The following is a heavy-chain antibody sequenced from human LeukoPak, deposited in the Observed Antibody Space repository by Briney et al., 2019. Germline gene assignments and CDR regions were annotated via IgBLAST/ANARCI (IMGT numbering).Heavy chain of an antibody. Sequence: PGGSLRLSCVASGFTFHSYAMSWVRQAPGKGLEWVSAISGSGDHTYYADSVKGRFTISRDIPKNTLYLQMNSLSAADTAMYYCARRSGSFFAADYWGQGTLVTVSS. CDR1: GFTFHSYA. J-gene: IGHJ4*02. CDR3: ARRSGSFFAADY. V-gene: IGHV3-23*01. D-gene: IGHD1-26*01. CDR2: ISGSGDHT.